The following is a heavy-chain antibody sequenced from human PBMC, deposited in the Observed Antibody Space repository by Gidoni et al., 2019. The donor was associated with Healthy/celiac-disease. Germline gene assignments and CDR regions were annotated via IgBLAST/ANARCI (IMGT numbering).Heavy chain of an antibody. J-gene: IGHJ4*02. CDR1: GYSFPSYW. CDR3: AREGVWGYYDSSGYYPLDY. CDR2: IDPSDSYT. D-gene: IGHD3-22*01. Sequence: VPLVQSGAEVKKPGESLRISCQGSGYSFPSYWISWVRQMPGKGLEWMGRIDPSDSYTNYSPSFQGHVTISADKSISTAYLQWSSLKASDTAMYYCAREGVWGYYDSSGYYPLDYWGQGTLVIVSS. V-gene: IGHV5-10-1*03.